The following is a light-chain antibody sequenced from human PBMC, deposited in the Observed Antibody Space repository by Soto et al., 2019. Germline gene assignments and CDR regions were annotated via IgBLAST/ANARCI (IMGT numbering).Light chain of an antibody. CDR2: LGS. J-gene: IGKJ5*01. V-gene: IGKV2-28*01. CDR1: QSLLHSNGYNY. Sequence: DIVMTQSPLSLPVTPGEPVSISCRSSQSLLHSNGYNYLDWYLQKPGQSPQLLIYLGSNRASGVAERFSGSGSGTDFTLKISRVEAEDVGVYYCMQALQTPITFGQGTRLEIK. CDR3: MQALQTPIT.